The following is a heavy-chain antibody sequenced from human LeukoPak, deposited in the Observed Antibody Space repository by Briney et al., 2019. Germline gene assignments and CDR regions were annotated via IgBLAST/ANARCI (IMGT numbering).Heavy chain of an antibody. CDR2: IYSGGST. D-gene: IGHD5-18*01. CDR1: GFTVSSNY. V-gene: IGHV3-53*01. CDR3: ARDLNSYGGLSMDV. Sequence: GESLRLSCAASGFTVSSNYMSWVRQAPGKGLEWVSVIYSGGSTYYADSVKGRFTISRDNSKNTLYLQMNSPRAEDTAVYFCARDLNSYGGLSMDVWGQGTTVTVSS. J-gene: IGHJ6*02.